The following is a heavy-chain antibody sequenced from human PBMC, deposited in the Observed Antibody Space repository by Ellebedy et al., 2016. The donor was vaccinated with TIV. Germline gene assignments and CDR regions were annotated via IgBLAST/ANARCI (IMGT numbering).Heavy chain of an antibody. J-gene: IGHJ5*02. CDR3: ARGSVYDSSGYYYGGRSDA. V-gene: IGHV1-2*02. CDR2: INPNSGGT. Sequence: AASVKVSCKASGYTFTGYYMHWVRQAPGQGLEWMGWINPNSGGTNYAQKFQGRVTMTRDMSTSTVYMELSSLRSEDTAVYSCARGSVYDSSGYYYGGRSDAWGQGSLVTVSS. D-gene: IGHD3-22*01. CDR1: GYTFTGYY.